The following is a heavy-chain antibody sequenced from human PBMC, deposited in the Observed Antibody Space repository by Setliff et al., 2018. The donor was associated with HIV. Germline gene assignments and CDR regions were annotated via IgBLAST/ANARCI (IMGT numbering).Heavy chain of an antibody. J-gene: IGHJ4*02. CDR3: ALDYSDSRGRFRTGEF. V-gene: IGHV2-70*04. D-gene: IGHD3-22*01. CDR2: LDWDDAK. CDR1: GASLSTGGMR. Sequence: SGPTLVNPTQTLTLTCTLSGASLSTGGMRVSWSRQPPGKALGWLARLDWDDAKFYHTSLKTRLTVSQDTSRNQVVLTMTNMDPLDKATYFCALDYSDSRGRFRTGEFWGQGTLVTVSS.